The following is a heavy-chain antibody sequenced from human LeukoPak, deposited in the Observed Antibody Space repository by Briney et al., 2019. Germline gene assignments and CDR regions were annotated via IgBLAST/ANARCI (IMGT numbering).Heavy chain of an antibody. D-gene: IGHD6-19*01. J-gene: IGHJ3*02. CDR2: IYSGGST. Sequence: GGSLRLSCAASGFTFSSYEMNWVRQAPGKGLEWISVIYSGGSTYYADSVKGRFTISRDNSKNTLYLQMNSLRAEDTAVYYCARDLGYSSGSDAFDIWGQGTMVTVSS. V-gene: IGHV3-66*01. CDR1: GFTFSSYE. CDR3: ARDLGYSSGSDAFDI.